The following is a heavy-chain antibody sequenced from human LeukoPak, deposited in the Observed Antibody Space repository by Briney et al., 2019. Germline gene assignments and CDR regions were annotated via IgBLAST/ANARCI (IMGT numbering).Heavy chain of an antibody. CDR2: ISSSTTYI. J-gene: IGHJ5*02. CDR1: GFTFSRYE. Sequence: GGSLRLSCAASGFTFSRYEMNWVRQARGKGLVWVSSISSSTTYIYYADSVKGLFTISRDHAKNSLYLHMNSLRVEDTAVYYCAIEVIRGNSAWGQGTLVTVSS. D-gene: IGHD4-23*01. V-gene: IGHV3-21*01. CDR3: AIEVIRGNSA.